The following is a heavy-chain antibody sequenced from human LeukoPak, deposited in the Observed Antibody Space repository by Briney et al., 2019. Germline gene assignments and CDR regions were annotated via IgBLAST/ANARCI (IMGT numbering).Heavy chain of an antibody. CDR1: GFTFSSYG. D-gene: IGHD6-19*01. CDR3: AKVGGGVAGHFDY. CDR2: ISYDGSNK. Sequence: GGSLRLSCAASGFTFSSYGMHWVRQAPGKGLVWVAVISYDGSNKYYADSVKGRFTISRDNSKNTLYLQMNSLRAEDTAVYYCAKVGGGVAGHFDYWGQGTLVTVSS. V-gene: IGHV3-30*18. J-gene: IGHJ4*02.